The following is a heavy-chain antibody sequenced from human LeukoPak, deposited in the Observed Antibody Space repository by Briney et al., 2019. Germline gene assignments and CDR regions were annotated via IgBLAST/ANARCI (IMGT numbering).Heavy chain of an antibody. CDR2: IIPIFGTA. D-gene: IGHD3-9*01. J-gene: IGHJ6*04. CDR1: GGTFSSYA. CDR3: ARDKEYYDILTGSPLDV. Sequence: SVKVSCKGSGGTFSSYAISWVRQAPGQGLEWMGGIIPIFGTANYAQKFQGRVTITADESTSTAYMELSSLRSEDTAVHYCARDKEYYDILTGSPLDVWGKGTTVTVSS. V-gene: IGHV1-69*13.